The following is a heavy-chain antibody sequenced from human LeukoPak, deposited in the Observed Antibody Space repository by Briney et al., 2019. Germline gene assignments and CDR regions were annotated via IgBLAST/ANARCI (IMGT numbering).Heavy chain of an antibody. Sequence: GGSLRLSCAASGFTFSSHWMHWVRQAPEKGLVGVSHINADGSATYYAASVKGRFTISRDNARNTLYLQMHSLSAEDTGVYYCVRGALRDCSYTSCTRGNWFDPWGQGTLVTVSS. CDR2: INADGSAT. CDR1: GFTFSSHW. CDR3: VRGALRDCSYTSCTRGNWFDP. V-gene: IGHV3-74*01. D-gene: IGHD2-2*01. J-gene: IGHJ5*02.